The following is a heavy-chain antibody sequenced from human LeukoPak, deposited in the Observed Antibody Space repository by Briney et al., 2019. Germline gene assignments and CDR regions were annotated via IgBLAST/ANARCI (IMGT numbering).Heavy chain of an antibody. Sequence: GGSLRLSCAASGFTFSSYAMQWVRQAPGKGLEWVAVILHDRSNKHYADSVKGRFTISRDTSKNTLYLQLNIVTAEDTAVYYCAREGKYYYDSSGYYHYFDYWGQGALVTDSS. V-gene: IGHV3-30*04. J-gene: IGHJ4*02. D-gene: IGHD3-22*01. CDR2: ILHDRSNK. CDR1: GFTFSSYA. CDR3: AREGKYYYDSSGYYHYFDY.